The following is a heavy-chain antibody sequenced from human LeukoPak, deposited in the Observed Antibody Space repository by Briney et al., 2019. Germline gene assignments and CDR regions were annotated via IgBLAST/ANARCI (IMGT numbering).Heavy chain of an antibody. D-gene: IGHD1-26*01. CDR2: IHYTGTT. CDR3: ATNRVGTYDRPFDI. Sequence: SETLSLTCIVSGGSINSHYWSWIRQPLGKGLEWIGDIHYTGTTKYNPSVKSRVTISIDTSKNQFSLELSSVTATDTAVYFCATNRVGTYDRPFDIWGQGTMVTVSS. J-gene: IGHJ3*02. V-gene: IGHV4-59*08. CDR1: GGSINSHY.